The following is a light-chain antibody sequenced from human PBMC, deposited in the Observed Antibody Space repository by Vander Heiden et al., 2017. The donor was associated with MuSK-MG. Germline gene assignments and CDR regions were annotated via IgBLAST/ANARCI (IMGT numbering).Light chain of an antibody. CDR2: GAS. Sequence: EIVMTPSPATLSVSPGERATLSCRASQSVGSNLAWYQHKPGQAPSLLIYGASTRVTGIPARFSGSGYGTEFTLTISSRQSEDFAVYYCQQNNNWPPWTFGQGTKLEIK. CDR3: QQNNNWPPWT. V-gene: IGKV3-15*01. J-gene: IGKJ2*02. CDR1: QSVGSN.